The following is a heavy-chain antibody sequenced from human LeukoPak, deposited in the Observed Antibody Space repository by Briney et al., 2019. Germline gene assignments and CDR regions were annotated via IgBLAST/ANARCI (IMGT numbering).Heavy chain of an antibody. CDR1: GFTFSSYA. D-gene: IGHD3-3*01. CDR3: ARRGTSFDY. CDR2: ISYDGSNK. J-gene: IGHJ4*02. V-gene: IGHV3-30*14. Sequence: GGSLRLSFAASGFTFSSYAMHWVRQAPGKGLEWVAVISYDGSNKYYADSVKGRFTISRDNSKNTLYLQMNSLRAEDTAVYYCARRGTSFDYWGQGTLVTVSS.